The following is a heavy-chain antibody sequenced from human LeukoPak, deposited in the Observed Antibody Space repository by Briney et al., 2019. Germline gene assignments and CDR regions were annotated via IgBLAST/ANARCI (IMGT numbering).Heavy chain of an antibody. V-gene: IGHV4-59*11. CDR2: IYYSGST. J-gene: IGHJ4*02. D-gene: IGHD1-7*01. Sequence: SETLSLACTVSGGSISSHYWSWIRQPPGKGLEWIGYIYYSGSTNYNPSLKSRVTISVDTSKNQFSLKLSSVTAADTAVYYCARAGFNWNYVGWFDYWGQGTLVTVSS. CDR3: ARAGFNWNYVGWFDY. CDR1: GGSISSHY.